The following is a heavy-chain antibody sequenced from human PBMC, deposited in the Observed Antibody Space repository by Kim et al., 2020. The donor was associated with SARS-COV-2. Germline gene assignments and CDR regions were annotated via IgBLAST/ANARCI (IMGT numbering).Heavy chain of an antibody. Sequence: FTISRDNSKNTLYLQMNSLRAEDTAVYYCARVRPVSSHYYGSGSIGAFDIWGQGTMVTVSS. D-gene: IGHD3-10*01. V-gene: IGHV3-30*01. CDR3: ARVRPVSSHYYGSGSIGAFDI. J-gene: IGHJ3*02.